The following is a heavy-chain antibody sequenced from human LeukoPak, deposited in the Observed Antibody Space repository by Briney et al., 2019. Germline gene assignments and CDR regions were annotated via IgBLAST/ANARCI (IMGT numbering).Heavy chain of an antibody. V-gene: IGHV3-30*02. D-gene: IGHD1-26*01. CDR1: GFTFTKYG. CDR3: AKDRGSLDFDY. Sequence: QPGGSLRLSCAASGFTFTKYGMHWVRQAPGKGLEWVAFIRFDGGDKNYADFVKGRFTISRDNSKNTLFLQMNSLRAEDTAMYSCAKDRGSLDFDYWGQGTLVTVSS. CDR2: IRFDGGDK. J-gene: IGHJ4*02.